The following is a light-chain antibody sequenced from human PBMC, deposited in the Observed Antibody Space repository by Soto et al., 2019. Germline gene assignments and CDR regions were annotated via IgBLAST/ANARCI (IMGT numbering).Light chain of an antibody. Sequence: EIVLTQSPATLSLSPGEIATLSCRASQSVSSYLAWYQQKPGQPPRLLMYDTSNRATGIPARFSASGSGTDFTLTISSLEPEDFAVYYCQQRRNWPPTFGGGTKVEI. CDR2: DTS. J-gene: IGKJ4*01. V-gene: IGKV3-11*01. CDR1: QSVSSY. CDR3: QQRRNWPPT.